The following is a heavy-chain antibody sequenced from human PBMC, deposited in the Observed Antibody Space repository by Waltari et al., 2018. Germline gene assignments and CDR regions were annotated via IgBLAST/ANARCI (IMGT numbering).Heavy chain of an antibody. CDR3: AKASITIFGVVIDYYYYYMDV. Sequence: EVQLVESGGGLVQPGGSLRLSCAASGFTFSSYAMSWVRQAPGKGLEWVSAISGSGGSTYDADSVKGRFTISRDNSKNTLYLQMNSLRAEDTAVYYCAKASITIFGVVIDYYYYYMDVWGKGTTVTVSS. CDR2: ISGSGGST. J-gene: IGHJ6*03. V-gene: IGHV3-23*04. D-gene: IGHD3-3*01. CDR1: GFTFSSYA.